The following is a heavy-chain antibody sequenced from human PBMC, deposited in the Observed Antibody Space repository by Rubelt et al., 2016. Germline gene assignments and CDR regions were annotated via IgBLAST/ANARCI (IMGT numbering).Heavy chain of an antibody. CDR3: ARDLLSPRPA. D-gene: IGHD3-16*02. CDR1: GFTFSSYW. CDR2: ISGSGGST. Sequence: GYGGGLVQPGGSLRLPCAASGFTFSSYWMHWVRQAPGKGLVWVSAISGSGGSTYYADSVKGRFTISRDNSKNSLYLQMNSLRAEDTAVYYCARDLLSPRPAWGQRTLVTVSS. J-gene: IGHJ5*02. V-gene: IGHV3-23*01.